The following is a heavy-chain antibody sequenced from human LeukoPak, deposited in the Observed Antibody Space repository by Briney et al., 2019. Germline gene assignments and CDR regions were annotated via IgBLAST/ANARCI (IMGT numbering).Heavy chain of an antibody. D-gene: IGHD3-10*01. CDR3: ARQGAYYYGSGSNWYFDL. J-gene: IGHJ2*01. CDR1: GGSFSGYY. V-gene: IGHV4-34*01. CDR2: INHSGST. Sequence: SETLSLTCAVYGGSFSGYYWSWIRQPPGKGLEWIGEINHSGSTNYNPSLESRVTISVDTSKNQFSLKLSSVTAADTAVYYCARQGAYYYGSGSNWYFDLWGRGTLVTVSS.